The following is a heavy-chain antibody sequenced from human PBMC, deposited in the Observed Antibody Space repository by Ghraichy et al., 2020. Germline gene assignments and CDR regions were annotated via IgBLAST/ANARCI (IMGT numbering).Heavy chain of an antibody. CDR3: AFQFGGCSGGSCHRPGVYYYYGMDV. Sequence: GGSLRLSCAASGFTFSSYSMNWVRQAPGKGLEWVSSISSSSSYIYYADSVKGRFTISRDNAKNSLYLQMNSLRAEDTAVYYCAFQFGGCSGGSCHRPGVYYYYGMDVWGQGTTVTVSS. V-gene: IGHV3-21*01. CDR1: GFTFSSYS. D-gene: IGHD2-15*01. CDR2: ISSSSSYI. J-gene: IGHJ6*02.